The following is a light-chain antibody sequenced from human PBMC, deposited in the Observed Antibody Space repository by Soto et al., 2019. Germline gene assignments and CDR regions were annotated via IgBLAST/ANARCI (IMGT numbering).Light chain of an antibody. CDR2: DVS. V-gene: IGLV2-14*03. CDR1: SSDVGGYNY. Sequence: QSALTQPASVSGSPGQSITISCTGTSSDVGGYNYVSWYQHHPGKAPKLMIYDVSDRTSGISNRFSGFKSGNTASLTISGLQAEDEGDYYCSSYTTSSTVVFGGGTKLTVL. J-gene: IGLJ2*01. CDR3: SSYTTSSTVV.